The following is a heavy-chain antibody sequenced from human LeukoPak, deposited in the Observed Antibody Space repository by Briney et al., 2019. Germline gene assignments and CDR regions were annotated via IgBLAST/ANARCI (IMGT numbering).Heavy chain of an antibody. V-gene: IGHV4-30-4*08. J-gene: IGHJ4*02. CDR2: IYYSGST. CDR3: ARESNIRFLEWLLHY. D-gene: IGHD3-3*01. Sequence: PLQTLSLTCTVSGGSISSGDYYWSWIRQPPGKGLEWIGYIYYSGSTYYNPSLKSRVTISVDTSKNQFSLKLSSVTAADTAVYYCARESNIRFLEWLLHYWGQGTLVTVSS. CDR1: GGSISSGDYY.